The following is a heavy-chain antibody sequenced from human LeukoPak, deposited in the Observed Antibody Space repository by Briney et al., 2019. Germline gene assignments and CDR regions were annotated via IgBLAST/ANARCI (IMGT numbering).Heavy chain of an antibody. D-gene: IGHD3-22*01. CDR3: ARDRHYYDSSGPAGSYFDY. V-gene: IGHV3-11*04. CDR1: GFTFSDYY. J-gene: IGHJ4*02. Sequence: GGSLRLSCAASGFTFSDYYMSWIRQAPGKGLERVSYISSSGSTIYYADSVKGRFTISRDNAKNSLYLQMNSLRAVDTAVYYCARDRHYYDSSGPAGSYFDYWGQGTLVTVSS. CDR2: ISSSGSTI.